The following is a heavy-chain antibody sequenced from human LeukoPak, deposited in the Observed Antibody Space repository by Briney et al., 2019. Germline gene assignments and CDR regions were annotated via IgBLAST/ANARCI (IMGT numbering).Heavy chain of an antibody. Sequence: QTGGSLRLSCAASGFTFSSYSMNWVRQAPGKGLEWVSYISSSSSTIYYADSVKGRFTISRDNAKNSLYLQMNSLRAEDTAVYYCARGIVVVTAVAFFDYWGQGTLVTVSS. CDR2: ISSSSSTI. D-gene: IGHD2-21*02. CDR1: GFTFSSYS. CDR3: ARGIVVVTAVAFFDY. J-gene: IGHJ4*02. V-gene: IGHV3-48*01.